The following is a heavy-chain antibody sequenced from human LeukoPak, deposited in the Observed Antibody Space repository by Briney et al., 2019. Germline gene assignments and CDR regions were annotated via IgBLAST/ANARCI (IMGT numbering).Heavy chain of an antibody. J-gene: IGHJ6*02. CDR1: GYTFTSCD. V-gene: IGHV1-18*01. CDR3: ARDGDYDFWSGASYYYYGMDV. CDR2: ISAYNGNT. Sequence: ASVKLSCKASGYTFTSCDISWVRQAPGQGLERMGWISAYNGNTNYAQKLQGRVTMTIDTSTSTAYMELRSLRSDDTAVYYCARDGDYDFWSGASYYYYGMDVWGQGTTVTVSS. D-gene: IGHD3-3*01.